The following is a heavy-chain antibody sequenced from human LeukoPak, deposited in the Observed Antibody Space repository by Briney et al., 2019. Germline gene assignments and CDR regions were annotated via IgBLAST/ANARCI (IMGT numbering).Heavy chain of an antibody. CDR1: GGSITNYY. Sequence: ASETLSLTCTVSGGSITNYYWSWIRQPAGKGLEWIGRIYISGSTDYNPSLKSRVTVSMDTSKNQFSLKLSSVTAADTAVYYCARLNNAVFDYWGQGTLVTFSS. CDR2: IYISGST. CDR3: ARLNNAVFDY. V-gene: IGHV4-4*07. J-gene: IGHJ4*02. D-gene: IGHD2-2*01.